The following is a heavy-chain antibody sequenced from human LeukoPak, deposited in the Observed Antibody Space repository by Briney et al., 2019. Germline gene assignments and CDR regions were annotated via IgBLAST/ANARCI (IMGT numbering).Heavy chain of an antibody. V-gene: IGHV4-59*01. Sequence: SETLSLTCTLSGGSITSYYWSWIRQPPGKGLEWIGYIYYSGSTNYNPSLKSRVTISVDTSKNQFSLKLSSVTAADTAVYYCAFDSSGSSYYGMDVWGQGTTVTVSS. D-gene: IGHD6-19*01. J-gene: IGHJ6*02. CDR2: IYYSGST. CDR3: AFDSSGSSYYGMDV. CDR1: GGSITSYY.